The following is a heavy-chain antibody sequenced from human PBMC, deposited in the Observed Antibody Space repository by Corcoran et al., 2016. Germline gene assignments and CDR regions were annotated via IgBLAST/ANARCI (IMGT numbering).Heavy chain of an antibody. CDR3: ARELAYCGGDCYSGLDY. CDR1: GFTFSSYS. Sequence: EVQLVESGGGLVQPGGSLRLSCAASGFTFSSYSMNWVRQAPGKGLEWVSYISSSSSTIYYADSVKGRFTISRDNAKNSLYQQMNSLRDEDTAVYYCARELAYCGGDCYSGLDYWGQGTLVTVSS. CDR2: ISSSSSTI. V-gene: IGHV3-48*02. D-gene: IGHD2-21*02. J-gene: IGHJ4*02.